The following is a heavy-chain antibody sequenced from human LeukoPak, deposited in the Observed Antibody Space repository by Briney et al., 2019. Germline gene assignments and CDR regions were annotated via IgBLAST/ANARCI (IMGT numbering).Heavy chain of an antibody. CDR3: ARGSTRIAAAGQTAY. V-gene: IGHV1-2*02. J-gene: IGHJ4*02. Sequence: ASVKVSCKASGYTFTGYYMHWVRQAPGQGLEWMGWINPNSGGTNYAQKLQGRVTMTRDTSISTAYMELSRLRSDDTAVYYCARGSTRIAAAGQTAYWGQGTLVTVST. CDR1: GYTFTGYY. D-gene: IGHD6-13*01. CDR2: INPNSGGT.